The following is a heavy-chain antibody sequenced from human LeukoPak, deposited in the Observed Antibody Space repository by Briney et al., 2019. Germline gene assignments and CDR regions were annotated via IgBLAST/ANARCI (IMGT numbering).Heavy chain of an antibody. CDR3: AEGTTG. Sequence: GSLRLLCGTSGFNFNRHWMSRVRQAPGKGLEWVANINQDGSGKYYVDSVKGRFTISRDNAKNSLYLQMNSLRSEDTAIYYCAEGTTGWGQGTLVTVSS. D-gene: IGHD1-1*01. J-gene: IGHJ1*01. CDR2: INQDGSGK. CDR1: GFNFNRHW. V-gene: IGHV3-7*01.